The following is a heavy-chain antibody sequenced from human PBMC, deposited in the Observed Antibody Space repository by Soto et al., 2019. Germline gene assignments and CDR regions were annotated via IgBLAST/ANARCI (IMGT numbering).Heavy chain of an antibody. Sequence: QVQLVQSGAEVKKPGSSVKVSCKASGGTFSNYAISWVRQAPGQGLELMGGIIPIFVTTNYAQKFQGRVTITADESTSTAYMELRSLRSEDTAVYYCAKSEQWFRTSYYGMDLWGQGTTVTV. CDR1: GGTFSNYA. CDR3: AKSEQWFRTSYYGMDL. J-gene: IGHJ6*02. D-gene: IGHD6-19*01. V-gene: IGHV1-69*01. CDR2: IIPIFVTT.